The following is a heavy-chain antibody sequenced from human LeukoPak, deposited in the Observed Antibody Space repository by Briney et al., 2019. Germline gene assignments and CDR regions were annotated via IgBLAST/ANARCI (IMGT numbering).Heavy chain of an antibody. CDR1: GFTFSDYY. J-gene: IGHJ4*02. V-gene: IGHV3-11*03. D-gene: IGHD3-10*01. Sequence: PGGSLRLSCAASGFTFSDYYMSWIRQAPGKGLEWVSYISSSSTYTNYADSVKSRFTISRDNAKNSLYLQMNSLRAEDTAVYYCARYGSGSYYKFDYWGQGTLVTVSS. CDR2: ISSSSTYT. CDR3: ARYGSGSYYKFDY.